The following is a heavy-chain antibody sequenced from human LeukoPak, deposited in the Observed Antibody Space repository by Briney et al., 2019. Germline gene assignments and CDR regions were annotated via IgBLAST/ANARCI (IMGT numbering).Heavy chain of an antibody. D-gene: IGHD2-15*01. CDR3: ARKGRDPGYGMDV. CDR2: IYYSGST. J-gene: IGHJ6*02. V-gene: IGHV4-31*03. CDR1: GGSISSGGYY. Sequence: SETLSLTCTVSGGSISSGGYYWSWIRQHPGKGLEWIGYIYYSGSTYYNPSLKSRVTISVDTSKNQFSLKLSSVTAADTAVYYCARKGRDPGYGMDVWGQGTTVTVSS.